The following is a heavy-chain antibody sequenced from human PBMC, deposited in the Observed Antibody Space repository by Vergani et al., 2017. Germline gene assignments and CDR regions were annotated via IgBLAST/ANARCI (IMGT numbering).Heavy chain of an antibody. CDR1: GFTFSSYA. D-gene: IGHD5-18*01. CDR2: IYSGGSST. Sequence: EVQLVESGGGVVQPGGSLRLSCAASGFTFSSYAMSWVRQAPGKGLEWVSVIYSGGSSTYYADSVKGRFTISRDNSKNTLYLQMNSLRAEDTAVYYCAKMVGYSYGYFDYWGQGTLVTVSS. J-gene: IGHJ4*02. V-gene: IGHV3-23*03. CDR3: AKMVGYSYGYFDY.